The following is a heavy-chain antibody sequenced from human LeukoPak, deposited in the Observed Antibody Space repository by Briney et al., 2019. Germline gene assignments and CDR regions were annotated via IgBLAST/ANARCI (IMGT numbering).Heavy chain of an antibody. V-gene: IGHV1-8*02. CDR3: ARERYRYCSSTSCYSDYYYYYMDV. J-gene: IGHJ6*03. D-gene: IGHD2-2*01. CDR2: MNPNSGNT. Sequence: ASVKVSCKASGYTFTGYYMHWVRQAPGQGLEWMGWMNPNSGNTGYAQKFQGRVTMTRNTSISTAYMELSSLRSEDTAVYYCARERYRYCSSTSCYSDYYYYYMDVWGKGTTVTISS. CDR1: GYTFTGYY.